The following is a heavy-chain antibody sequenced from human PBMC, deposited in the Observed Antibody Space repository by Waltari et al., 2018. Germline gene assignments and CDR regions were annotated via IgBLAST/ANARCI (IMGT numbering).Heavy chain of an antibody. V-gene: IGHV3-73*01. Sequence: EVQLVESGGGLVHPGGSLKLSCTASGFIVGDSAMHWVRQADGKGLEWVGRIKSKANNYATMYGASVKGRFTISRDDSTNTAYLQMNSLKSDDTAVYYCTSDTSRWDDYYSDYWGQGTLVTVSS. CDR2: IKSKANNYAT. CDR1: GFIVGDSA. D-gene: IGHD1-1*01. CDR3: TSDTSRWDDYYSDY. J-gene: IGHJ4*02.